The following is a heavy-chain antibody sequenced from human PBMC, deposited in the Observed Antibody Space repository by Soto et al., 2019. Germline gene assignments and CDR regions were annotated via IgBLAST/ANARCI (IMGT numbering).Heavy chain of an antibody. CDR3: ARERYQVISDGMDV. Sequence: QVQLVQSGADVKTPGASVRVSCKASGYTFTGYYVHWVREAPGQGLGWMVWINPETGGTSYAQKFQGRVTLSRDTSINTAYLELSRLRFDDAAVYFCARERYQVISDGMDVWGQGTTVTVSS. D-gene: IGHD2-2*01. CDR1: GYTFTGYY. V-gene: IGHV1-2*02. CDR2: INPETGGT. J-gene: IGHJ6*02.